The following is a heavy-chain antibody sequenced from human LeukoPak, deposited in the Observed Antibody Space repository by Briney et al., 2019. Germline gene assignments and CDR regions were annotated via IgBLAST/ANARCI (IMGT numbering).Heavy chain of an antibody. D-gene: IGHD5-12*01. CDR3: ARRYSGYDWARFDY. J-gene: IGHJ4*02. CDR1: GFTFSSYA. Sequence: GGSLRLSCAASGFTFSSYAMHWVRQAPGKGLEWVAVISYDGSNKYYADSVKGRFTISRDNSKNTLYLQMNSLRAEDTAVYYCARRYSGYDWARFDYWGQGTLVTVSS. CDR2: ISYDGSNK. V-gene: IGHV3-30-3*01.